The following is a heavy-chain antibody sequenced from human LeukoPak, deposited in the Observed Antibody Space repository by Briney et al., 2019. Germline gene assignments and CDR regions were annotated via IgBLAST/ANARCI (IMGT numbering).Heavy chain of an antibody. Sequence: PSETLSLTCTVSGYSISSGYYWGWIRQPPGKGLEWIGSIYHSGSTYYNPALKSRVTISVDMSKNHFSLTLNSVTAADTAVYYCATEWTDGEYVDYWGQGTLVTVSS. CDR3: ATEWTDGEYVDY. D-gene: IGHD4-17*01. CDR1: GYSISSGYY. V-gene: IGHV4-38-2*02. CDR2: IYHSGST. J-gene: IGHJ4*02.